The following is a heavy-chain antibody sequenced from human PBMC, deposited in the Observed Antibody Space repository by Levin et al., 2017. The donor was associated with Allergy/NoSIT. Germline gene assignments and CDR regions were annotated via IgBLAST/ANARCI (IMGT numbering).Heavy chain of an antibody. CDR3: ARGRQLVSRRPYYYYDYMDV. Sequence: SETLSLTCAVYGGSFSDYYWSWIRQPPGKGLEWIGEINHSGSTNYNHSGSTNYNPSLKSRNTNYNPSLKSRVTVSLDTSKSQFSLKLSSVTAADTAVYYCARGRQLVSRRPYYYYDYMDVWGKGTTVTVPS. D-gene: IGHD6-13*01. CDR1: GGSFSDYY. J-gene: IGHJ6*03. V-gene: IGHV4-34*01. CDR2: INHSGST.